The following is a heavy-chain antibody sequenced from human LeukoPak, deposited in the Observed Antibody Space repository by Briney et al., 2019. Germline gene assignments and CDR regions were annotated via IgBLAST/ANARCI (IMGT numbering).Heavy chain of an antibody. CDR2: IYYSGST. J-gene: IGHJ4*02. CDR1: GGSISSSSYY. CDR3: ARGSSPGDIVVVVAASPFDY. V-gene: IGHV4-39*07. D-gene: IGHD2-15*01. Sequence: SETLSLTCTVSGGSISSSSYYWGWIRQPPGKGLEWIGSIYYSGSTYYNPSLKSRVTISVDTSKNQFSLKLSSVTAADTAVYYCARGSSPGDIVVVVAASPFDYWGQGTLVTVSS.